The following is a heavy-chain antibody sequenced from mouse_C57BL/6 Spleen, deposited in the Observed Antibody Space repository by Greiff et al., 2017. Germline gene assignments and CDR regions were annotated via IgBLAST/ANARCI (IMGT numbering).Heavy chain of an antibody. D-gene: IGHD1-1*01. CDR3: ARSEYYGSSHYAMDY. J-gene: IGHJ4*01. V-gene: IGHV1-81*01. CDR1: GYTFTSYG. Sequence: VQLQQSGAELARPGASVKLSCKASGYTFTSYGISWVKQRTGQGLEWIGEIYPRSGNTYYNEKFKGKATLTADKSSSTAYMELRSLTSEDSAVYFCARSEYYGSSHYAMDYWGQGTSVTVSS. CDR2: IYPRSGNT.